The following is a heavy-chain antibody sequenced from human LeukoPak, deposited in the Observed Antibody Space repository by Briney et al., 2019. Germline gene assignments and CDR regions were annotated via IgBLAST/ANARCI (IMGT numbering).Heavy chain of an antibody. CDR1: GFTFSSYS. D-gene: IGHD2-2*02. Sequence: GGSLRLSCAASGFTFSSYSMNWVRQAPGKGLEWVAFIRYDGSNKYYADSVKGRFTISRDNSKNTLYLQMNSLRAEDTAVYYCAKDFRVVVPAAIRDFDYWGQGTLVTVSS. V-gene: IGHV3-30*02. CDR2: IRYDGSNK. CDR3: AKDFRVVVPAAIRDFDY. J-gene: IGHJ4*02.